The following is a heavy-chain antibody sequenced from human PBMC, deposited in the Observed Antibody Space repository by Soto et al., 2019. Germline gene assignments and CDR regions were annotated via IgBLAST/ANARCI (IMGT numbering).Heavy chain of an antibody. D-gene: IGHD2-15*01. J-gene: IGHJ4*02. Sequence: QVTLKESGPVLVKPTETLTLTCTVSGFSLSNARMGVSWIRQPPGKALEWLAHIFSNDEKSYSTSLKSRLTISKDTSKSQVVITMTNMDPVDTATYYCARIRWVRGYCSGGSCYWLDYWGQGTLVTVSS. CDR1: GFSLSNARMG. V-gene: IGHV2-26*01. CDR3: ARIRWVRGYCSGGSCYWLDY. CDR2: IFSNDEK.